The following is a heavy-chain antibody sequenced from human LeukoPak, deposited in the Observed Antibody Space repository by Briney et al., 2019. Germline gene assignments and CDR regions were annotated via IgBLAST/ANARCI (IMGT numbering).Heavy chain of an antibody. CDR1: GYSLSSGFF. CDR3: ARDRRKLGYCSSTSCPGIAFDI. J-gene: IGHJ3*02. D-gene: IGHD2-2*01. V-gene: IGHV4-38-2*02. CDR2: FSHRGGS. Sequence: PSETLSLTCTVSGYSLSSGFFCDWIRQSPGKGLEWIGSFSHRGGSYHNPSLKSRVTISVDTSKNQFSLKLLSVTAADTAVYYCARDRRKLGYCSSTSCPGIAFDIWGQGTMVTVSS.